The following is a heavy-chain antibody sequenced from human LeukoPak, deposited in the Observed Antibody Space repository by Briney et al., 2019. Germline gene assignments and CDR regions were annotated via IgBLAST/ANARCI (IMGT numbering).Heavy chain of an antibody. J-gene: IGHJ5*02. CDR3: ARDDSGSYRNWFDP. CDR2: IYYSGST. CDR1: GGSISSSSYY. Sequence: SETLSLTCTVSGGSISSSSYYWGWIRQPPGKGLEWIGSIYYSGSTYYNPSLKSRVTLSVDTSKNQFSLKLSSVTAADTAVYYCARDDSGSYRNWFDPWGQGTLVTVSS. D-gene: IGHD1-26*01. V-gene: IGHV4-39*07.